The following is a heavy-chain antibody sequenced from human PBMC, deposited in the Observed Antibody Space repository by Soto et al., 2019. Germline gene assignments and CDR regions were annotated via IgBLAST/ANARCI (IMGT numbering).Heavy chain of an antibody. Sequence: GVSLRLSFAASGFTVSSNYMSWFRQAPGKGLEWVSVIYSGGSTYYADSVKGRFTISRHNSKNTLYLQMNSLRAEDTAVYYCARDQDSVDVWGQGTTVTVSS. V-gene: IGHV3-53*04. J-gene: IGHJ6*02. CDR1: GFTVSSNY. CDR3: ARDQDSVDV. CDR2: IYSGGST.